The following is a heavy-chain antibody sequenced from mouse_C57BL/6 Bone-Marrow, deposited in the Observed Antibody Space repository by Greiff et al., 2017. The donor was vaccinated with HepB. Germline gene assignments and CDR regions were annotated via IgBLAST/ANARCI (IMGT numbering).Heavy chain of an antibody. J-gene: IGHJ3*01. CDR1: GYTFTDYY. V-gene: IGHV1-19*01. CDR3: ARSGKVAY. CDR2: INPYNGGT. Sequence: VQLKESGPVLVKPGASVKMSCKASGYTFTDYYMNWVKQSHGKSLEWIGVINPYNGGTSYNQKFKGKATLTVDKSSSTAYMELNSLTSEDSAVYYCARSGKVAYWGQGTLVTVSA. D-gene: IGHD1-3*01.